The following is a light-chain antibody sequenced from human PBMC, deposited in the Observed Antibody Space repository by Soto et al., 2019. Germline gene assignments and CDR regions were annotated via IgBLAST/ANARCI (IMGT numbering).Light chain of an antibody. J-gene: IGLJ3*02. CDR1: GSNIGENP. CDR2: SDY. Sequence: QSVLTQPPSASGTPGQRVTISCSGSGSNIGENPVNWYQQVPGAAPKLLIYSDYQRPSGVPDRFSGSKSRTSASLAISGLQSGDEADYYCSTWDDNLDGWVFGGGTKVTVL. V-gene: IGLV1-44*01. CDR3: STWDDNLDGWV.